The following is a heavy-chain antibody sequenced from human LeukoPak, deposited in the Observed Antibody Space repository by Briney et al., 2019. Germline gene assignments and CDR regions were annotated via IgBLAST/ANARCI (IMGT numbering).Heavy chain of an antibody. D-gene: IGHD6-19*01. J-gene: IGHJ6*03. CDR2: INWNGGST. Sequence: GGSLRLSCAASGFTFDDYGMSWVRQAPGKGLEWVAGINWNGGSTGYADSVKGRFTISRDNAKNSLYLQMNSLRAEDTAVYYCARGSYSSGWYVYYYYYMDVWGKGTTVTVSS. V-gene: IGHV3-20*04. CDR3: ARGSYSSGWYVYYYYYMDV. CDR1: GFTFDDYG.